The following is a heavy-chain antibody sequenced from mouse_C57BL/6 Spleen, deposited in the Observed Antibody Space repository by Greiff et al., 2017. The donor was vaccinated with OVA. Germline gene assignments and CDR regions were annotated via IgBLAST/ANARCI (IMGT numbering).Heavy chain of an antibody. Sequence: QVQLQQSGAELVRPGTSVKVSCKASGYAFTNYLIEWVKQRPGQGLEWIGVINPGSGGTNYNEKFKGKATLTADKSSRTAYMQLSSLTSEDSAVYFCARVYDVYYVGYWGQGTTLTVSS. J-gene: IGHJ2*01. CDR3: ARVYDVYYVGY. V-gene: IGHV1-54*01. CDR2: INPGSGGT. CDR1: GYAFTNYL. D-gene: IGHD2-3*01.